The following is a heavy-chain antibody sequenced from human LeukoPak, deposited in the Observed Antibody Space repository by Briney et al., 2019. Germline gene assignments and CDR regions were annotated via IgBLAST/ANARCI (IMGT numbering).Heavy chain of an antibody. CDR1: GGSISSYY. J-gene: IGHJ4*02. Sequence: SETPSLTCTVSGGSISSYYWSWIRQPPGKGLEWIGYIYYSGSTNYNPSLKSRVTISVDTSKNQFSLKLSSVTAADTAVYYCARAGDHEGFDYWGQGTLVTVSS. CDR2: IYYSGST. CDR3: ARAGDHEGFDY. V-gene: IGHV4-59*01. D-gene: IGHD4-17*01.